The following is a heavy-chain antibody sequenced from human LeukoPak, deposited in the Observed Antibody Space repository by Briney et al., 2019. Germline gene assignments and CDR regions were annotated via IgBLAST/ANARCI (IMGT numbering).Heavy chain of an antibody. CDR1: GFTFSSYG. V-gene: IGHV3-23*01. CDR3: ARETAMAPYYYYYYMDV. D-gene: IGHD5-18*01. CDR2: ISGSGGST. Sequence: GGSLRLSCAASGFTFSSYGMSWIRQAPGKGLEWVSAISGSGGSTYYADSVKGRFTISRDNSKNTLYLQMNSLRAEDTAVYYCARETAMAPYYYYYYMDVWGKGTTVTISS. J-gene: IGHJ6*03.